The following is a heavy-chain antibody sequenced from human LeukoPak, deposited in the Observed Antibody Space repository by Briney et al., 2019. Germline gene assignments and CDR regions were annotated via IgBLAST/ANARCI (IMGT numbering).Heavy chain of an antibody. V-gene: IGHV5-51*01. CDR3: ARHRDVAFDY. D-gene: IGHD5-24*01. J-gene: IGHJ4*02. Sequence: LXISCKGSGYSFTSYWISWGRQLPGKGLEWMGIIYTGDSDTRYSPSFQGQVTISADKTISTAYLQWSSLKASDTSMYYCARHRDVAFDYWGQGTLVTVSS. CDR1: GYSFTSYW. CDR2: IYTGDSDT.